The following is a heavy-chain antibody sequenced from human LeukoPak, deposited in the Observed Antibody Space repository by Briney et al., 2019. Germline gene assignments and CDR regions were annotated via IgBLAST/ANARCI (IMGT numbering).Heavy chain of an antibody. Sequence: QPGGSLRLSCAASGFTFSSYAMSWVRQAPGKGLEWVSAISGSGGSTYYADSVKGRFTISRDNSKNTLYLQMNSLRAEGTAVYYYANVWDGRVTAPLYYFDYWGQGTLVTVSS. V-gene: IGHV3-23*01. J-gene: IGHJ4*02. CDR3: ANVWDGRVTAPLYYFDY. CDR2: ISGSGGST. CDR1: GFTFSSYA. D-gene: IGHD2-21*02.